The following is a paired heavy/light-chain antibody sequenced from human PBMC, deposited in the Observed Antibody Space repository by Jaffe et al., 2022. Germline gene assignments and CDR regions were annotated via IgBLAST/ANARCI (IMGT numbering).Light chain of an antibody. CDR2: DVS. Sequence: QSALTQPASVSGSPGQSITISCTGTSSDVGGYNYVSWYQQHPGKAPKLMIYDVSNRPSGVSNRFSGSKSGNTASLTISGLQAEDEADYYCSSYTSSSTRNWVFGGGTKLTVL. CDR1: SSDVGGYNY. CDR3: SSYTSSSTRNWV. J-gene: IGLJ3*02. V-gene: IGLV2-14*03.
Heavy chain of an antibody. J-gene: IGHJ5*02. CDR1: GYTFTSYY. Sequence: QVQLVQSGAEVKKPGASVKVSCKASGYTFTSYYMHWVRQAPGQGLEWMGIINPSGGSTSYAQKFQGRVTMTRDTSTSTVYMELSSLRSEDTAVYYCARAPYLYGSGNPHVGNWFDPWGQGTLVTVSS. D-gene: IGHD3-10*01. CDR2: INPSGGST. CDR3: ARAPYLYGSGNPHVGNWFDP. V-gene: IGHV1-46*03.